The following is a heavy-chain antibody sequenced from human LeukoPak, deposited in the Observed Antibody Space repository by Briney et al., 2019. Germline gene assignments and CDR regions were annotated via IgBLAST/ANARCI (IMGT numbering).Heavy chain of an antibody. CDR2: IRSSENTM. J-gene: IGHJ4*02. CDR3: ARDRGGYYDSSGYFFL. CDR1: GFTLSSYE. V-gene: IGHV3-48*03. D-gene: IGHD3-22*01. Sequence: GGSLRLSCAASGFTLSSYEMHWVRQAPGKGLEWVSYIRSSENTMYYADSVKRRFTISRDNAKNSLYLQMNSLRAEHTAVYYCARDRGGYYDSSGYFFLWGQGTPVTVSS.